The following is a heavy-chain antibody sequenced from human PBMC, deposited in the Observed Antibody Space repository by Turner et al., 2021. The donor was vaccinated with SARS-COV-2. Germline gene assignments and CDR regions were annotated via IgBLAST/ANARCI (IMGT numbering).Heavy chain of an antibody. Sequence: HVHLVPSGAAVKKRGSSATVSSMASGRTISSYAITGVRQVPGQGLEWMGGIIPIFGTAKYAQKFQGRVTITADESTSTADMELSSLRSEDTAVYYCARGGVEYYFDETWYFDLWGRGTLVTVSS. J-gene: IGHJ2*01. D-gene: IGHD3-22*01. CDR3: ARGGVEYYFDETWYFDL. CDR1: GRTISSYA. V-gene: IGHV1-69*01. CDR2: IIPIFGTA.